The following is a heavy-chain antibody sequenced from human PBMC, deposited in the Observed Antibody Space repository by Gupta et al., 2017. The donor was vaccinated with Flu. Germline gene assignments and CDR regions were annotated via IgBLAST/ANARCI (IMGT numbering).Heavy chain of an antibody. Sequence: IRQPPGKGLEWIGEINHSGSSYYDTSLKSRVTISVDTSKNQFSLKLSSVTAADTAVYFCARTFRGGWYYFDYWGQGTLVTGSS. D-gene: IGHD6-19*01. V-gene: IGHV4-34*01. J-gene: IGHJ4*02. CDR2: INHSGSS. CDR3: ARTFRGGWYYFDY.